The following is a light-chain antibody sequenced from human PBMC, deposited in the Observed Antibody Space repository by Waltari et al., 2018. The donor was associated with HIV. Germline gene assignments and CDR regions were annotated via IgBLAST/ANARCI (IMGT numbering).Light chain of an antibody. Sequence: SYELTQPPSVSVSPGQTARITCSGDALPTQYAYWYQQKPGQAPVVVIYKDSERASGIPERCSGSSSGTTVTLTISGVQAEDEADYYCQSADSSGTYPVVFGGGTKLTVL. J-gene: IGLJ2*01. V-gene: IGLV3-25*03. CDR3: QSADSSGTYPVV. CDR2: KDS. CDR1: ALPTQY.